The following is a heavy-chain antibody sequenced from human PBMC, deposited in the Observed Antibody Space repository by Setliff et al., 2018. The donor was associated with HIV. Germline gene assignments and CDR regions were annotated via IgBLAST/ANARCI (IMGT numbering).Heavy chain of an antibody. V-gene: IGHV4-39*07. D-gene: IGHD1-26*01. CDR1: GGSFNTKRTK. CDR3: VRELLGSGGTVPEANFFDS. J-gene: IGHJ5*01. Sequence: SETLSLTCKVSGGSFNTKRTKWGWIRQSPGKGLEWIGSIFYFGSVTYNPSLKSRPLISIDTSKTQFSLNLRSVTAADTAVYYCVRELLGSGGTVPEANFFDSWGQGTLVTVSS. CDR2: IFYFGSV.